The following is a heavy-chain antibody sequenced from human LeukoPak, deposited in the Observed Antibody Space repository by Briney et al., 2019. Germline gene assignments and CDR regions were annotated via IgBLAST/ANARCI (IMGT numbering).Heavy chain of an antibody. CDR3: ARALGFWSGYPFDY. CDR1: GGSISRYY. Sequence: SETLSLTCTVSGGSISRYYWSWIRQPPGKGLEWIGCIYYSGSTNYNLSLKSRVTISVDTSKNQFSLKLSSVTAADTAVYYCARALGFWSGYPFDYWGQGTLVTVSS. D-gene: IGHD3-3*01. J-gene: IGHJ4*02. V-gene: IGHV4-59*01. CDR2: IYYSGST.